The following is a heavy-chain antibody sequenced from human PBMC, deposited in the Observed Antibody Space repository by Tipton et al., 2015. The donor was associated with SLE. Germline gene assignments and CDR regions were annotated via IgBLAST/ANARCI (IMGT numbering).Heavy chain of an antibody. CDR1: GFTFSDYY. J-gene: IGHJ6*03. V-gene: IGHV3-30*03. D-gene: IGHD5-12*01. Sequence: RSLRLSCAASGFTFSDYYMSWIRQAPGKGLEWVALILYDGSTKSYADSVKGRFTISRDNSKNTLYLQMNSLRAEDTAVYYCARERAYSGYDYVPYYYYMDVWGKGTTVTVSS. CDR2: ILYDGSTK. CDR3: ARERAYSGYDYVPYYYYMDV.